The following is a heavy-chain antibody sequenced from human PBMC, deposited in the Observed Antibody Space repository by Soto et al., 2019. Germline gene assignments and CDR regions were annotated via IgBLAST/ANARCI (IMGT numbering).Heavy chain of an antibody. D-gene: IGHD3-10*01. CDR2: IIPIFGTA. V-gene: IGHV1-69*12. CDR3: AREPYYGSVQGYGMDV. Sequence: QVQLVQSGAAVKKPGSSVKVSCKASGGTFSSYAISWVRQAPGQGLEWMGGIIPIFGTANYAQKFQGRVTITADESTSTAYMELSSLRSEDTAVYYCAREPYYGSVQGYGMDVWGQGTTVTVSS. CDR1: GGTFSSYA. J-gene: IGHJ6*02.